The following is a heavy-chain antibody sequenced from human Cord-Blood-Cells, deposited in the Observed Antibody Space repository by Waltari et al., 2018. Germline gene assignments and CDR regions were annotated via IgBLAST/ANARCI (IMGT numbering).Heavy chain of an antibody. CDR3: ARSRGYSYGDAFDI. CDR2: IYYSGST. Sequence: QLQLQESGPGLVKPSETLSLTCTVPGGSISSSSYYWGWIRQPPGKGLEWIGSIYYSGSTYYNPSLKSRVTISVDTSKNQFSLKLSSVTAADTAVYYCARSRGYSYGDAFDIWGQGTMVTVSS. V-gene: IGHV4-39*01. D-gene: IGHD5-18*01. J-gene: IGHJ3*02. CDR1: GGSISSSSYY.